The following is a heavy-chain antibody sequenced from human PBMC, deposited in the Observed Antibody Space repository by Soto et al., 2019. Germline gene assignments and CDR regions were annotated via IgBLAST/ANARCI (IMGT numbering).Heavy chain of an antibody. D-gene: IGHD3-3*01. Sequence: QVQLVQSGAEVKKPGASVKVSCKASGYTFSTYGFSWGRQAPGQGLEWMGWIGAYNDDTNYAQNFQGRVTMTTDTSTTTSYMELRNLRSDDTAVYFCSRDWRGAEGFDPWGHGTLVTVSS. CDR1: GYTFSTYG. V-gene: IGHV1-18*01. J-gene: IGHJ5*02. CDR2: IGAYNDDT. CDR3: SRDWRGAEGFDP.